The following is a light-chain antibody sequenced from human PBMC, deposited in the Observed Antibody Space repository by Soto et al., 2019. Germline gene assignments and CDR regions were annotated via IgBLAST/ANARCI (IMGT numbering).Light chain of an antibody. J-gene: IGKJ5*01. CDR2: DVS. CDR1: QDIRGA. Sequence: AIQVTQSPSSLSASVGDRVTITCRASQDIRGALAWYQQKPGKAPKLLIYDVSTLESGVPSRFSERGFGTKFTPTIRSLQPQDFGTYSCKHLQSYPITSGHGTRLETK. V-gene: IGKV1-13*02. CDR3: KHLQSYPIT.